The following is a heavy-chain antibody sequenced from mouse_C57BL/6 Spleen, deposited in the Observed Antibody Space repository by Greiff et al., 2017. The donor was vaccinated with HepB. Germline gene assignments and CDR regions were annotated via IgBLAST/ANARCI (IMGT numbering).Heavy chain of an antibody. CDR1: GYTFTDYE. J-gene: IGHJ2*01. Sequence: VQRVESGAELVRPGASVTLSCKASGYTFTDYEMHWVKQTPVHGLEWIGAIDPETGGTAYNQKFKGKAILTADKSSSTAYMELRSLTSEDSAVYYCTRSARSYFDYWGQGTTLTVSS. CDR3: TRSARSYFDY. V-gene: IGHV1-15*01. CDR2: IDPETGGT.